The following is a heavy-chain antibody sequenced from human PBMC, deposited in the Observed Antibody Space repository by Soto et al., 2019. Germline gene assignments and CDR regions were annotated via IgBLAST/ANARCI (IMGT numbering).Heavy chain of an antibody. J-gene: IGHJ6*02. CDR3: AKEMWDIAQRNPYSYYYGMDV. CDR1: GFTFSSYG. Sequence: QVQLVESGGGVVQPGRSLRLSCAASGFTFSSYGMHWVRQAPGTGLEWVAVISYDGSNKDYADSVKGRFTISRDNSKNTLYLQMNSLRAEDTAVYYCAKEMWDIAQRNPYSYYYGMDVWGQGTTVTVSS. V-gene: IGHV3-30*18. D-gene: IGHD2-15*01. CDR2: ISYDGSNK.